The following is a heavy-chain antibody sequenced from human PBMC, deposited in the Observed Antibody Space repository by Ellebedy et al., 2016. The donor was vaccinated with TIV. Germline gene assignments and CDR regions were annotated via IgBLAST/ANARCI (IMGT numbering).Heavy chain of an antibody. J-gene: IGHJ4*02. CDR1: GFTVSGDY. CDR3: AGGTY. V-gene: IGHV3-53*01. CDR2: MDAGGNT. Sequence: GESLKISCAASGFTVSGDYMRWVRQAPGKGLEWVSMMDAGGNTHYPDPVKGRFTVSRDNSKNTLYLQMNSLRAEDTAVYYCAGGTYWGQGTLVTVSS.